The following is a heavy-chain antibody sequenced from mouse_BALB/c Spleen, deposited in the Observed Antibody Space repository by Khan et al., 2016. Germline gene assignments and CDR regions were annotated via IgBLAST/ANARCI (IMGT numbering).Heavy chain of an antibody. CDR1: GFTFSSFG. J-gene: IGHJ3*01. CDR2: ISSGSSAI. CDR3: ARHYGNYERGWFAY. V-gene: IGHV5-17*02. D-gene: IGHD2-1*01. Sequence: LVESGGGLVQPGGSRKLSCAASGFTFSSFGMHWVRQAPEKGLEWVAYISSGSSAIYYEDTVKGRFTISRDNPKNTLFLQMTSLRSEDTAMYYCARHYGNYERGWFAYWGQGTLVTVSA.